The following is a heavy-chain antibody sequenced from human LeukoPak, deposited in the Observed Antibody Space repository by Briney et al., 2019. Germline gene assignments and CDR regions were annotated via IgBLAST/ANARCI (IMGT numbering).Heavy chain of an antibody. V-gene: IGHV4-59*01. Sequence: SETLSLTCTVSGGSISSYYWSRIRQPPGKGLEWIGYIYYSGSTNYNPSLKSRVTISVDTSKNQFSLKLSSVTAADTAVYYCARSQWLPRGWFDPWGQGTLVTVSS. CDR3: ARSQWLPRGWFDP. CDR2: IYYSGST. J-gene: IGHJ5*02. D-gene: IGHD6-19*01. CDR1: GGSISSYY.